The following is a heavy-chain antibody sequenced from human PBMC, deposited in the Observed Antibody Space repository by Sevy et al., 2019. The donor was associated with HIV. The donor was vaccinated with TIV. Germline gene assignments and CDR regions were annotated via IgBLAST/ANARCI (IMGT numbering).Heavy chain of an antibody. CDR2: IRSETGGGTT. V-gene: IGHV3-15*01. D-gene: IGHD3-22*01. CDR3: AIDHRPDGMIVVPFEK. CDR1: GLSFSNAW. Sequence: GSLRLSCAASGLSFSNAWMAWVRQAPGKGLEWVGRIRSETGGGTTDFAAFAKGKFTISRDDPKNTLYLQMNSLKTEVTAVYYCAIDHRPDGMIVVPFEKWGLGTLVTVSS. J-gene: IGHJ4*02.